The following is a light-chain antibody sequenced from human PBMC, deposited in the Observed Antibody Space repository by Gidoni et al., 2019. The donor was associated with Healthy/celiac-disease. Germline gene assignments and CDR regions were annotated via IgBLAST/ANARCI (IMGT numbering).Light chain of an antibody. J-gene: IGKJ5*01. Sequence: EIVLTQSPGTLSLSPGERATLSCRVSQSVSSSYLAWYQQKPGQAPRLLIYGASSRATGIPDRFSGSGSGTDFTLTISRLEPEDFAVYYCQQYGSSPKITFXQXTRLEIK. CDR1: QSVSSSY. CDR3: QQYGSSPKIT. CDR2: GAS. V-gene: IGKV3-20*01.